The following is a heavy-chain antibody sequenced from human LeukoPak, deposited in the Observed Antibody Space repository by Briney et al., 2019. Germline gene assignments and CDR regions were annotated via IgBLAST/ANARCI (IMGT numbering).Heavy chain of an antibody. CDR3: ARASAVIYYFDY. J-gene: IGHJ4*02. V-gene: IGHV3-74*01. CDR2: INNDGTYT. D-gene: IGHD3-3*02. Sequence: PGGSLRLSCAASGFSFSSYWMHWVRQGAGKGLVWVSRINNDGTYTTYADSAKGRFTISRDNSKNTLYLQMNSLRVEDTAVYYCARASAVIYYFDYWGQGTLVTVSS. CDR1: GFSFSSYW.